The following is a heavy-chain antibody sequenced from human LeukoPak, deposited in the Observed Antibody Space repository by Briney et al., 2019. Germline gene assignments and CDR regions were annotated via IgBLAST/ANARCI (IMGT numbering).Heavy chain of an antibody. Sequence: KSSETLSLTCTVSGGSISSYYWSWIRQSPGKGLEWIGYIYYSGSTNYNPSLKSRVTISVDTSKNQFSLKLSSVTAADTAVYYCARPMWRGGSSAFDIWGQGTMVTVSS. CDR1: GGSISSYY. CDR3: ARPMWRGGSSAFDI. D-gene: IGHD4-23*01. J-gene: IGHJ3*02. V-gene: IGHV4-59*08. CDR2: IYYSGST.